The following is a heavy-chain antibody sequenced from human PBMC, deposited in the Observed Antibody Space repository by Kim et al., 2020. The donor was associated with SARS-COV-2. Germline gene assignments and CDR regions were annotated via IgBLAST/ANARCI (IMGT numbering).Heavy chain of an antibody. CDR1: GFTFGDYA. D-gene: IGHD3-10*01. V-gene: IGHV3-49*04. CDR3: GRYGRECSSLDV. J-gene: IGHJ6*02. Sequence: GGSLRLSCTSSGFTFGDYALSWVRQAPGKGLEWVGFIRTKVHGGATEYAASVKGRFTISRDDSKSIAYLQMNSLKTEDTAVYYCGRYGRECSSLDVWGQGATVTVSS. CDR2: IRTKVHGGAT.